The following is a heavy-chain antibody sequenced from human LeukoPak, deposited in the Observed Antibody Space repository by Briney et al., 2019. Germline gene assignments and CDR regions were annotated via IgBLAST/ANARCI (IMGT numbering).Heavy chain of an antibody. Sequence: SETLSLTCAVSGYSISSGYYWGWIRQPPGKGLEWLGTIHHSGRTYYSPSLKSRVTMSVDPSNNQFSLNLRSVTAADTAVYYCARRRYYDGSGYLEWGQGTLLSVSS. CDR1: GYSISSGYY. V-gene: IGHV4-38-2*01. CDR3: ARRRYYDGSGYLE. D-gene: IGHD3-22*01. J-gene: IGHJ1*01. CDR2: IHHSGRT.